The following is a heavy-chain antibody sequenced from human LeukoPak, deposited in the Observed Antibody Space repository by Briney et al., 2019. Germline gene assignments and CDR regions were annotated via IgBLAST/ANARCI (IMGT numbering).Heavy chain of an antibody. CDR1: GFTFSSYG. CDR2: IRYDGSNK. V-gene: IGHV3-30*02. Sequence: PGGSLRLSCAASGFTFSSYGMHWVRQAPGKGLEWVAFIRYDGSNKYYADSVKGRFTISRDNSKNTLYLQMNSLRAEDTAVYYCAKDSRYCSGGSCPLGWFDPWGQGTLVTVSS. D-gene: IGHD2-15*01. CDR3: AKDSRYCSGGSCPLGWFDP. J-gene: IGHJ5*02.